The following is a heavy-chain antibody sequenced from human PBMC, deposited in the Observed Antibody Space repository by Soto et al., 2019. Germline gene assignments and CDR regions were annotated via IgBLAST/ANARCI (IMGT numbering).Heavy chain of an antibody. CDR2: FYYSGST. CDR1: GGSISSYH. D-gene: IGHD2-15*01. Sequence: SETLSLTCTVSGGSISSYHWSWIRQPPGKGLEWIGYFYYSGSTKYNPSLKSRVTMSADKSKNQFSLRLKSVTAADTAVYWCGSDYYNENGGNARAYDYGKEVWGEGTKVTVS. CDR3: GSDYYNENGGNARAYDYGKEV. J-gene: IGHJ6*02. V-gene: IGHV4-59*01.